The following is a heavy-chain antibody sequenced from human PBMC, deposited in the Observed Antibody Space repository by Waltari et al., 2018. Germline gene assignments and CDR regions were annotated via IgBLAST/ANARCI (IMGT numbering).Heavy chain of an antibody. D-gene: IGHD2-8*02. J-gene: IGHJ4*02. CDR3: ARLVLYCTGGVCSPYYFDY. CDR1: GYSISSGYY. V-gene: IGHV4-38-2*01. Sequence: QVQLQESGPGLVKPSETLSLTCAVSGYSISSGYYWGWIRQPPGKGLEGIGRIYHSGSTYYNPPRKSRVTISVDTSKNQFSLKLSSVTAADTAVYYCARLVLYCTGGVCSPYYFDYWGQGTLVTVSS. CDR2: IYHSGST.